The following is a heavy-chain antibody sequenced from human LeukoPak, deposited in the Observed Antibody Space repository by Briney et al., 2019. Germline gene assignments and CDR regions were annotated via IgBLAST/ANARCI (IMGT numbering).Heavy chain of an antibody. CDR3: ARAQPSSGCSY. V-gene: IGHV5-51*01. Sequence: GESLKISCKGSGYSFTSYWIGWGRQMPGKGLEWRGSIYPGDSDTRYSPSFQGQVTIPAGKSISTAYLQWISLKASDTAMYYCARAQPSSGCSYWGQGTLVPVSS. D-gene: IGHD6-19*01. CDR2: IYPGDSDT. CDR1: GYSFTSYW. J-gene: IGHJ1*01.